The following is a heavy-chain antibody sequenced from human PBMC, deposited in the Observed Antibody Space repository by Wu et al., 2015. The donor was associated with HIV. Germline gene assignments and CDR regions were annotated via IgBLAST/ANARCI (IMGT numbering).Heavy chain of an antibody. CDR2: ITPVLGST. J-gene: IGHJ5*02. D-gene: IGHD3-10*01. CDR1: RDIFKRFA. CDR3: AREVGAMLANWFDP. V-gene: IGHV1-69*11. Sequence: QVQLVQSGTEIKKPGSSVKVSYKASRDIFKRFAISWVRQAPGQGLECMGKITPVLGSTVYTQKFQDRVTITADDSTSTSYMELSSLTSEDTAIYYCAREVGAMLANWFDPWGQGTQVIVSS.